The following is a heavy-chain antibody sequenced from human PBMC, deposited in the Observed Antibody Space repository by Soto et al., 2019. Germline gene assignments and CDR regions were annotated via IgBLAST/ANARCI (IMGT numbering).Heavy chain of an antibody. CDR3: ARGPYCTNGVCYRGFDY. D-gene: IGHD2-8*01. CDR1: GGSFSGYY. V-gene: IGHV4-34*01. Sequence: QVQLQQWGAGLLKPSETLSLTCAVYGGSFSGYYWSWIRQPPGKGLEWIGEINHSGSTNYNPSLKSRVTISLDTSKYQFSLKLSSVTAADTAVYYCARGPYCTNGVCYRGFDYWGQGTLVTVSS. CDR2: INHSGST. J-gene: IGHJ4*02.